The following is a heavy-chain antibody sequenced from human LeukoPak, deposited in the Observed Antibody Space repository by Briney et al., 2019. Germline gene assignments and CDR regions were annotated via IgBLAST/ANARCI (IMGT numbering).Heavy chain of an antibody. D-gene: IGHD1-1*01. V-gene: IGHV3-7*01. CDR1: GFTFSTAS. CDR3: ATYVNWVAGDV. J-gene: IGHJ6*02. CDR2: IKDDGSEK. Sequence: PGGSLRLSCAASGFTFSTASLHWVRQAPGRGLEWVANIKDDGSEKYYVDSVKGRFTISRDNANNSLYLQMNSLRAEDTAVYYCATYVNWVAGDVYGQGTTVSVSS.